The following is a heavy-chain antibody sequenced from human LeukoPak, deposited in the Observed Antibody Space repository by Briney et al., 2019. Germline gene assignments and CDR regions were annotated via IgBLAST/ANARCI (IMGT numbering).Heavy chain of an antibody. V-gene: IGHV1-8*03. J-gene: IGHJ5*02. Sequence: ASVKVSCKASGYTFTRYDINWVRQATGQGLEWMGWMNPNRGDTGYAQKFQGRVTITRNTSISTAYMELSSLRSEDTAVYYCARGLSYDFWSGYSQEWFDPWGQGTLVTVSS. CDR3: ARGLSYDFWSGYSQEWFDP. CDR1: GYTFTRYD. CDR2: MNPNRGDT. D-gene: IGHD3-3*01.